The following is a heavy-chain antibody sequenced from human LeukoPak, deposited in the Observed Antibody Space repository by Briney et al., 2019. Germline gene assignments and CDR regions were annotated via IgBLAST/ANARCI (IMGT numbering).Heavy chain of an antibody. D-gene: IGHD6-13*01. V-gene: IGHV3-21*04. CDR1: GFTISSYS. CDR3: AKGFSSWYLYNWFDP. Sequence: PGGSLRLSCAASGFTISSYSMNWVRQAPGKGLEWVSSISSSSSYIYYADSVKGRFTISRDNAKNSLYLQMNSLRAEDTALYYCAKGFSSWYLYNWFDPWGQGTLVTVSS. J-gene: IGHJ5*02. CDR2: ISSSSSYI.